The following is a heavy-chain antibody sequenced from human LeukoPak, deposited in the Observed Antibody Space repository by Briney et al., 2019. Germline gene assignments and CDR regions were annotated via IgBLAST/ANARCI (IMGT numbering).Heavy chain of an antibody. CDR2: ISAYNGNT. Sequence: ASVKVSCKASGGTLSSYAISWVRQAPGQGLEWMGWISAYNGNTNYAQKLQGGVTMTTDTSTSTAYMELRSLRSDDTAVYYCARGIVVVPAARLQFDYWGQGTLVTVSS. J-gene: IGHJ4*02. CDR1: GGTLSSYA. CDR3: ARGIVVVPAARLQFDY. D-gene: IGHD2-2*01. V-gene: IGHV1-18*01.